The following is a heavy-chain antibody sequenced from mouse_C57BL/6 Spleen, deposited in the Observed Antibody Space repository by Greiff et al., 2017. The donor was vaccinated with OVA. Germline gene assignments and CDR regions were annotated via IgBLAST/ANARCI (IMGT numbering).Heavy chain of an antibody. V-gene: IGHV5-16*01. Sequence: EVQLVESEGGLVQPGSSMKLSCTASGFTFSDYYMAWVRQVPEKGLEWVANINYDGSSTYYLDSVKSRFIISRDNAKNILYLQMSSLKSEDTDTYYCARVDSSGSSWFAYWGQGTLVTVSA. CDR2: INYDGSST. D-gene: IGHD3-2*02. J-gene: IGHJ3*01. CDR3: ARVDSSGSSWFAY. CDR1: GFTFSDYY.